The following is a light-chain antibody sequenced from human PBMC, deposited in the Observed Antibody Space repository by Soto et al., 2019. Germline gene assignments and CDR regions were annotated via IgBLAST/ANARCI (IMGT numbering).Light chain of an antibody. V-gene: IGLV2-8*01. CDR2: EVT. CDR3: SSYTTSVRV. CDR1: SSDVGGYNY. J-gene: IGLJ1*01. Sequence: QSALTHPPSASGSPGQSVTISCTGTSSDVGGYNYVSWYQQYPGKAPKLLIYEVTKRPSGVPDRFSGSKSGNTASLTVSGLQIDDEADYYCSSYTTSVRVFGTGTKVTVL.